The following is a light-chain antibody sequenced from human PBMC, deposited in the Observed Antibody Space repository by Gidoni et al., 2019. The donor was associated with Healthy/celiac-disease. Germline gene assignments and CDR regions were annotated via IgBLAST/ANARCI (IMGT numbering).Light chain of an antibody. CDR2: DAS. Sequence: DIQLTEPPSSLSASVGDRVTITCQPSQDNSNYLNWYQQKPGKAPKLLIYDASDLETGVPSRFSGSGSGTDFTFTISSLQAEDIATYYCQQYENLPVTFGPGTKVEIK. CDR1: QDNSNY. V-gene: IGKV1-33*01. J-gene: IGKJ3*01. CDR3: QQYENLPVT.